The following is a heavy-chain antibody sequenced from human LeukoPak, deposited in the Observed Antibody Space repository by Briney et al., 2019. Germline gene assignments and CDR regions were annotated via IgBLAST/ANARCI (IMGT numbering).Heavy chain of an antibody. Sequence: ASVKVSCKASGYTFTGYYMHWVRQAPGQGLEWVGWINPNSGGTNYAQKFQGRVTMTRDTSISTAYMELSRLRSDDTAEYYCARDPAGIVVVPAAMHPGDAFDYWGQGTLVTVSS. CDR1: GYTFTGYY. V-gene: IGHV1-2*02. D-gene: IGHD2-2*01. CDR3: ARDPAGIVVVPAAMHPGDAFDY. J-gene: IGHJ4*02. CDR2: INPNSGGT.